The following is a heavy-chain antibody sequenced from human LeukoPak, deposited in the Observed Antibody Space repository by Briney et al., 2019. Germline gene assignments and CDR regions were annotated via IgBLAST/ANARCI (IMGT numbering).Heavy chain of an antibody. V-gene: IGHV4-34*01. CDR2: INHSGST. Sequence: SETLSLTFAVYGGSFSGYYWSWIRQPPGKGLEWIGEINHSGSTNYNPSLKSRVTISVDTSKNQFSLKLSSVTAADTAVYYCARHLPYSSSWYGGPRNWFDPWGQGTLVTVSS. CDR3: ARHLPYSSSWYGGPRNWFDP. J-gene: IGHJ5*02. D-gene: IGHD6-13*01. CDR1: GGSFSGYY.